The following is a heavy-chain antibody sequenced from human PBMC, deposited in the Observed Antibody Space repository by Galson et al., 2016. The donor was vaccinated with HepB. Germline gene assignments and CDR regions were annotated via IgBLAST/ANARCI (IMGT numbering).Heavy chain of an antibody. V-gene: IGHV3-53*01. Sequence: SLRLSCATSGFTVSSDYMTWVRQAPGKGLEWVSLFYIGGNTYYGNSVKGRFTISRDNSKNTLYLQMNSLRAEDTAMYYCATVGGSTYGLRSDAFDIWAKGQWSPSLQ. D-gene: IGHD1-26*01. CDR2: FYIGGNT. CDR3: ATVGGSTYGLRSDAFDI. J-gene: IGHJ3*02. CDR1: GFTVSSDY.